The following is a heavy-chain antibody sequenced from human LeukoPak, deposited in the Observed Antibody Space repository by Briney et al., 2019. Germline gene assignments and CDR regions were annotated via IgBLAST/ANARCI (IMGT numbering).Heavy chain of an antibody. Sequence: GGSLRLSCAASGFTFSSYAMSWVRQAPGKGLEWVSAISGGGGSTYYADSVKGRFTISIDNSKNTLYLQMNSLRAEDTAVYYFATSLGYCSGGSCPPSYWGQGSLVTVSS. CDR2: ISGGGGST. V-gene: IGHV3-23*01. D-gene: IGHD2-15*01. CDR1: GFTFSSYA. J-gene: IGHJ4*02. CDR3: ATSLGYCSGGSCPPSY.